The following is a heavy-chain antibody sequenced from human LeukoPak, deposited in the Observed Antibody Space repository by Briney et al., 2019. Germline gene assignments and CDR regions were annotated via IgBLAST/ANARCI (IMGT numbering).Heavy chain of an antibody. CDR2: IKQDGSEK. J-gene: IGHJ4*02. D-gene: IGHD3-22*01. Sequence: LPGGSLRLSCAASGFTFSSYWMCWARQAPGKGLEWVANIKQDGSEKYYVDSVKGRFTISRDNAKNSLYLQMNSLRAEDTAVYYCTGDLADYYDSSGYFYWGQGTLVTVSS. CDR1: GFTFSSYW. V-gene: IGHV3-7*03. CDR3: TGDLADYYDSSGYFY.